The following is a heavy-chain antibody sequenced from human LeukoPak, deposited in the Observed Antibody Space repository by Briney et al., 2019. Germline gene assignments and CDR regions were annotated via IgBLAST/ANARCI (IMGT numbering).Heavy chain of an antibody. CDR2: ISSSGSTI. D-gene: IGHD2/OR15-2a*01. V-gene: IGHV3-11*01. CDR3: ARVSAFPDLAAFDI. CDR1: GFTFSDYY. J-gene: IGHJ3*02. Sequence: PGGSLRLSCAASGFTFSDYYMSWIRQAPGKGLEWVSYISSSGSTIYYADSVKGRFTISRDNAKNSLYLQMNSLRAEDTAVYYCARVSAFPDLAAFDIWGQGTMVTVSS.